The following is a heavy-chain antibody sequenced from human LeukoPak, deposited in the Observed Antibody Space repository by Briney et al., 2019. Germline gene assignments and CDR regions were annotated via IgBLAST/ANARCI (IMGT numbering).Heavy chain of an antibody. CDR3: ARPREAAAGAFDI. CDR1: GGTFSSYA. D-gene: IGHD6-13*01. CDR2: IIPIFGTA. V-gene: IGHV1-69*06. J-gene: IGHJ3*02. Sequence: SVKVSCKASGGTFSSYAISWVRQAPGQRLEWMGGIIPIFGTANYAQKFQGRVTITADKSTSTAYMELSSLRSDDTAVYYCARPREAAAGAFDIWGQGTMVTVSS.